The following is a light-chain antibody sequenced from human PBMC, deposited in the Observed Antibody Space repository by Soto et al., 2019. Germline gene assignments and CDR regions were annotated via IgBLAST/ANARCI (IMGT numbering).Light chain of an antibody. CDR1: QGISSY. CDR2: AAS. CDR3: QQLNSYPRT. V-gene: IGKV1-9*01. J-gene: IGKJ1*01. Sequence: IQLTQSPSSLSASVGDRVTITCRASQGISSYLAWYQQKPGKAPKLLIYAASTLQSGVPSRVTGSGSGTDFTLTISSLQPEDFATYDCQQLNSYPRTFGQGKKVEI.